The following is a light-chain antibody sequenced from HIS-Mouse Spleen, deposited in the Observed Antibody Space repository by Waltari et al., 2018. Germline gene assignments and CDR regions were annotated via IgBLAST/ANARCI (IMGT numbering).Light chain of an antibody. Sequence: QSALTQPASVSGSPGQSTTISCTGTRSDVGSYNLVSWYQQHPVKAPKPMIYEGSKRPSGVSNRFSGSKSGNTASLTISGLQAEDEADYYCCSYAGSSTWVFGGGTKLTVL. CDR1: RSDVGSYNL. V-gene: IGLV2-23*01. J-gene: IGLJ3*02. CDR3: CSYAGSSTWV. CDR2: EGS.